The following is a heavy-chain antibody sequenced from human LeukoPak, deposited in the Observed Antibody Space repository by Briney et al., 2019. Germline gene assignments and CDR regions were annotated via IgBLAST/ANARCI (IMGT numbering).Heavy chain of an antibody. Sequence: GGSLRLSCAASGFTFSSYGMHWVRQAPGKGLEWVPVISYDGSNKYYADSVKGRFTISRDNSKNTLYLQMNSLRAEDTAVYYCAKDWPYYYDSSGYLFDYWGQGTLVTVSS. CDR1: GFTFSSYG. V-gene: IGHV3-30*18. CDR3: AKDWPYYYDSSGYLFDY. J-gene: IGHJ4*02. D-gene: IGHD3-22*01. CDR2: ISYDGSNK.